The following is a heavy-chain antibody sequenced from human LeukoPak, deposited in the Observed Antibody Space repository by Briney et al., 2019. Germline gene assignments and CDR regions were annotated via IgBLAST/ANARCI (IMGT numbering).Heavy chain of an antibody. V-gene: IGHV3-7*01. CDR1: GLIFRNYR. Sequence: PGGSLRLSCAASGLIFRNYRMHWVRPAPATGVEWVANLKQDGSERCYVDSVKGRFTISRDNANNSLVLQMNSRRAEGTAVYYCAMYTAGLWGQGTLVTVSS. J-gene: IGHJ4*02. D-gene: IGHD1-14*01. CDR3: AMYTAGL. CDR2: LKQDGSER.